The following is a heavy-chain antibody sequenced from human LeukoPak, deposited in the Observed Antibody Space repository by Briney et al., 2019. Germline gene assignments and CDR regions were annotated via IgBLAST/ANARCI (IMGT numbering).Heavy chain of an antibody. CDR2: ISGSSSPI. CDR1: GFTFSSYN. V-gene: IGHV3-48*01. Sequence: GGSLRLSCAASGFTFSSYNMDWVRQAPGKGLEWVSYISGSSSPIYYADSVKGRFTISRDNAKNSLYLQMNSLRVEDTAVYYCARSSGYPYFDYWGQGTLVTVSS. CDR3: ARSSGYPYFDY. D-gene: IGHD3-22*01. J-gene: IGHJ4*02.